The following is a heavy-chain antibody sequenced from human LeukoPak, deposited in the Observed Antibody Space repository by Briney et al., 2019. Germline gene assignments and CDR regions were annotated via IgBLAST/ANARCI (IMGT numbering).Heavy chain of an antibody. V-gene: IGHV1-2*07. J-gene: IGHJ4*02. D-gene: IGHD3-22*01. CDR2: INPNSGGT. Sequence: ASVKVSCKASGYTFTGYYMHWVRQAPGQGLEWMGWINPNSGGTNYAHKFQGRVTMTRDTSISTAYMELSKLRSDDTAVYYCARDPINYYDSSGYYLGYFDYWGQGTLVTVSS. CDR1: GYTFTGYY. CDR3: ARDPINYYDSSGYYLGYFDY.